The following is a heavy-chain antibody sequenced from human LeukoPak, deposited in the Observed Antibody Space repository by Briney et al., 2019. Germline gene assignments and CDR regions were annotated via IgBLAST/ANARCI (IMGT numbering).Heavy chain of an antibody. V-gene: IGHV3-74*01. CDR1: GFTFSSYW. Sequence: GGSLGLSCAASGFTFSSYWMHWVRQAPGKGLVWVSRINSDGSSTSYADSVKGRFTISRDNAKNTLYLQMNSLRAEDTAVYYCARAVVPAATGSHLFDPWGQGTLVTVSS. CDR2: INSDGSST. CDR3: ARAVVPAATGSHLFDP. D-gene: IGHD2-2*01. J-gene: IGHJ5*02.